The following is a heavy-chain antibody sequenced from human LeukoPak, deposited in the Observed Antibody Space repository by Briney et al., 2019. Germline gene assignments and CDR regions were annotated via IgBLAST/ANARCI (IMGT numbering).Heavy chain of an antibody. D-gene: IGHD6-19*01. J-gene: IGHJ4*02. Sequence: GGSLRLSCAASGFTFSSYGMHWVRQAPGKGLEWVAFIRYDGSNKYHADSVKGRFTISRDNSKNTLYLQMHSLRAEDTAVYYCAKDGGSGWYFDYWGQGTLVTVSS. V-gene: IGHV3-30*02. CDR2: IRYDGSNK. CDR3: AKDGGSGWYFDY. CDR1: GFTFSSYG.